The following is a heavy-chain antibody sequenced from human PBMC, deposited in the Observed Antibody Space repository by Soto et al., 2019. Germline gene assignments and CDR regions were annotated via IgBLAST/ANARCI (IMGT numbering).Heavy chain of an antibody. CDR3: ARDHCSGGSCYEVGAVYGMDV. CDR2: IIPILGIA. CDR1: GGTFSSYT. V-gene: IGHV1-69*04. J-gene: IGHJ6*02. D-gene: IGHD2-15*01. Sequence: GASVKVSCKASGGTFSSYTISWVRQAPGQGLEWMGRIIPILGIANYAQKFQGRVTITADKSTSTAYMELSSLRSEDTAVYYCARDHCSGGSCYEVGAVYGMDVWGQGTTVTVSS.